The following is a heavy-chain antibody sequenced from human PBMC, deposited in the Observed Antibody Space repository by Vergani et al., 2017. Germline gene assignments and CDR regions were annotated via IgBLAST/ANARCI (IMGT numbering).Heavy chain of an antibody. J-gene: IGHJ6*02. D-gene: IGHD3-9*01. CDR1: GGSFSGYY. CDR2: INHSGST. CDR3: AGDLDSPTRLYYYYGMDV. Sequence: QVQLQQWGAGLLKPSETLSLTCAVYGGSFSGYYWSWIRQPPGKGLEWIGEINHSGSTNYNPSLKSRVTISVDTSKNQFSLKLSSVTAADTALYYCAGDLDSPTRLYYYYGMDVWGQGTTVTVSS. V-gene: IGHV4-34*01.